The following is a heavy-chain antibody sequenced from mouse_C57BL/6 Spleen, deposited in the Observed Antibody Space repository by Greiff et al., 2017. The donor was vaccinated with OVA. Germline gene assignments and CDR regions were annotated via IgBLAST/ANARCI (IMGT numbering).Heavy chain of an antibody. CDR3: ARRTVVARGDYFDY. J-gene: IGHJ2*01. D-gene: IGHD1-1*01. V-gene: IGHV1-69*01. Sequence: LQPGAELVMPGASVKLSCKASGYTFTSYWMHWVKQRPGQGLEWIGEIDSSDSYTNYNHKFKGKSTLTVDKSSSTAYMQLSSLTSEDSAVYDGARRTVVARGDYFDYWGQGTTLTVSS. CDR1: GYTFTSYW. CDR2: IDSSDSYT.